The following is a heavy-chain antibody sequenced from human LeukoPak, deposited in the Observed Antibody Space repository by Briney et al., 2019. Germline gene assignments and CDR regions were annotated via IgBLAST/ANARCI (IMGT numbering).Heavy chain of an antibody. Sequence: ASVKVSCKASGYTFTSYGISWVRQAPGQGLEWMGWISAYNGNTNYAQKLQGRVTMTTDTSTSTAYMELRSLGSDDTAVYYCARDRGYCSSTSCPSDYWGQGTLVTVSS. V-gene: IGHV1-18*01. D-gene: IGHD2-2*01. CDR3: ARDRGYCSSTSCPSDY. CDR2: ISAYNGNT. J-gene: IGHJ4*02. CDR1: GYTFTSYG.